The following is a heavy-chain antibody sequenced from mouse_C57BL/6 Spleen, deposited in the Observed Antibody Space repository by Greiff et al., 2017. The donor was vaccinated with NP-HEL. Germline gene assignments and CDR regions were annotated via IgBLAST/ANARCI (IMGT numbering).Heavy chain of an antibody. CDR1: GYSITSGYY. V-gene: IGHV3-6*01. CDR3: AREGLAYYFDY. Sequence: EVQVVESGPGLVKPSQSLSLTCSVTGYSITSGYYWNWIRQFPGNKLEWMGYISYDGSNNYNPSLKNRISITRDKSKNQFFLKLNSVTTEDTATYYCAREGLAYYFDYWGQGTTLTVSS. J-gene: IGHJ2*01. CDR2: ISYDGSN.